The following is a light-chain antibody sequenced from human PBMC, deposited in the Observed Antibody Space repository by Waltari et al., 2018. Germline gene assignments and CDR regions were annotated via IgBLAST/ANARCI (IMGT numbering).Light chain of an antibody. Sequence: QSALTQPASVSGSPGQSITIPCSGTSSDVGASNLISWYQQHPGKVPTLMIDEVNKRPAGVSNRFAGSKAANTASLTISGLQAEDEADYYGCSYAGRSTLVFGGGTKLTVL. CDR2: EVN. V-gene: IGLV2-23*02. CDR1: SSDVGASNL. CDR3: CSYAGRSTLV. J-gene: IGLJ3*02.